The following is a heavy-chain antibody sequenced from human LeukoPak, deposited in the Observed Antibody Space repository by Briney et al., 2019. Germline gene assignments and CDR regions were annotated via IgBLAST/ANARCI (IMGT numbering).Heavy chain of an antibody. D-gene: IGHD6-19*01. CDR2: MNPNSGNR. V-gene: IGHV1-8*01. CDR3: ARGRGSGHKENCFDP. J-gene: IGHJ5*02. Sequence: ASVKVSCKASGYTFTTYDINWVRQATGQGLEWMGWMNPNSGNRGYTQKFQGRVAMTRNTSISTAYMELSSLRSEDTAVYYCARGRGSGHKENCFDPWGQGTLVTVSS. CDR1: GYTFTTYD.